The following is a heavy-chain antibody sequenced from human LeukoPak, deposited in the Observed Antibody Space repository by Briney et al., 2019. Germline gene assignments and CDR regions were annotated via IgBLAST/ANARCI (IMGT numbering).Heavy chain of an antibody. V-gene: IGHV1-46*01. J-gene: IGHJ4*02. Sequence: IHWVRQAPGXGLEGMGMIYCSGGTTNYAQKFQGRVTMTRDTATSTVYMELSSLRSEDTAAFYCARSTSSSGRPLYYFDYWGQGSLLTVSS. CDR3: ARSTSSSGRPLYYFDY. CDR2: IYCSGGTT. D-gene: IGHD1-26*01.